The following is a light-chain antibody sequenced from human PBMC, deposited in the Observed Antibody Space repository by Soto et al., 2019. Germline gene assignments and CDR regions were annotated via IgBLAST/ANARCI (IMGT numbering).Light chain of an antibody. CDR3: SSYTFISTWV. CDR2: EVS. J-gene: IGLJ3*02. V-gene: IGLV2-14*01. Sequence: QSALTQPASVSGSPGQSITISCTGTSSDVGGYNYVSWYQQHPGKAPKLMIYEVSNRPSGVSNRFSGSKSANTASLTISGLQAEDEADYYCSSYTFISTWVFGGGTKLTVL. CDR1: SSDVGGYNY.